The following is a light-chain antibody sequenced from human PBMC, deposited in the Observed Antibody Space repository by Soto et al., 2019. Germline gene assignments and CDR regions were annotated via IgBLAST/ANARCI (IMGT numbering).Light chain of an antibody. CDR1: QSISSY. CDR3: QQSHSTPIN. J-gene: IGKJ5*01. V-gene: IGKV1-39*01. CDR2: AAS. Sequence: DIQMHHSPSSGSVSVGDIVAITCRAIQSISSYLNWYQQKPGKAPKLLIYAASSLQSGVPSRFSGSGSGTAFTLTISSLQPEDFATYYCQQSHSTPINFGQGTRLEIK.